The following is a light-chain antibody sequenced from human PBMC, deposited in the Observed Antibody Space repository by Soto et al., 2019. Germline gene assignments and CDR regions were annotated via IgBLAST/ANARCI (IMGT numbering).Light chain of an antibody. CDR3: SSYPSSSTPYV. Sequence: QSVLTQPASVSGSPGQSITISCTGTSSDVGGYNYVSWYQQHPGKAPKLMIYEVSNRPSGVSNRLSGSKSGNTASLTISGLQAEDEADYYCSSYPSSSTPYVFGTGTKVTVL. J-gene: IGLJ1*01. CDR2: EVS. CDR1: SSDVGGYNY. V-gene: IGLV2-14*01.